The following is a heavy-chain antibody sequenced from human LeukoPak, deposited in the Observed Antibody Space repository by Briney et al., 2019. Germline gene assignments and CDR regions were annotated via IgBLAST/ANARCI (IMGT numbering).Heavy chain of an antibody. D-gene: IGHD3-3*01. Sequence: SETLSLTCTVSGYSISSGYYWSWIRQPPGKGLEWIGYIYYSGSTSYNPSLESRVIISVDTSKNQFSLKLSSVTAADTAVYYCARGMGRFLDPLGTYYYMDVWGKGTTVTVSS. CDR2: IYYSGST. CDR1: GYSISSGYY. J-gene: IGHJ6*03. CDR3: ARGMGRFLDPLGTYYYMDV. V-gene: IGHV4-61*01.